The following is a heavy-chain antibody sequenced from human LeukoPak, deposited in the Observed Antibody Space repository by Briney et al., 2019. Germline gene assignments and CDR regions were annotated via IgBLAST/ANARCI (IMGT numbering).Heavy chain of an antibody. V-gene: IGHV4-39*01. CDR3: ARQISDYYYYYIDV. D-gene: IGHD3-10*01. Sequence: PSETLSLTCTVSGGSISSSHYYWGWSRQARGKGLEWIVSIYYSGTTYYNPALESRATITEETSKNQFSLTLRSVTAADTAVYYCARQISDYYYYYIDVWGKGTTVTVSS. CDR1: GGSISSSHYY. J-gene: IGHJ6*03. CDR2: IYYSGTT.